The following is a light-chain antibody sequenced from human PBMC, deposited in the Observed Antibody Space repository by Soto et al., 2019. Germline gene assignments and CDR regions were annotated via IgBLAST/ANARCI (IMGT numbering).Light chain of an antibody. CDR2: GAY. CDR3: KQRSNWPPT. Sequence: EIVLTQSPGTLSLSPGERATLSCRASQSVSNNYLAWYQQKPGQAPRLLIYGAYNRATGIQARFSGSGSGTDFTLTIRSLEPEDFAVYYCKQRSNWPPTFGQGTKVDIK. CDR1: QSVSNNY. J-gene: IGKJ1*01. V-gene: IGKV3-11*01.